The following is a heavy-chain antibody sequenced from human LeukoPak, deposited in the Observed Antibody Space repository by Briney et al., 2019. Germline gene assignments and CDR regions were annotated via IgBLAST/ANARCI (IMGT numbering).Heavy chain of an antibody. CDR2: ISGSDTTT. CDR1: GFTFSSYA. V-gene: IGHV3-23*01. CDR3: AKNMWVESRGIDY. D-gene: IGHD6-13*01. Sequence: GGSLRLSCAASGFTFSSYAMSWVRQAPGKGLEWVSAISGSDTTTYADSVKGRFTISRENSKNTLYLQMNSLRAEDTALYYCAKNMWVESRGIDYWGQGTLVTVSS. J-gene: IGHJ4*02.